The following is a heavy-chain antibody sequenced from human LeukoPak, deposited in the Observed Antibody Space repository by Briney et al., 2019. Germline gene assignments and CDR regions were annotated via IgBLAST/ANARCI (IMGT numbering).Heavy chain of an antibody. D-gene: IGHD6-25*01. CDR1: GFSFNDYG. Sequence: GGSLRLSCAASGFSFNDYGMNWGRQARGRGVEWGSHISSSSSTIYYADSVEGRFTISRDNAKNSLYLQMNSLRAEDTAYYYCTSSPGVQRGYFQYWGQGTLVTVSS. J-gene: IGHJ1*01. CDR3: TSSPGVQRGYFQY. V-gene: IGHV3-48*04. CDR2: ISSSSSTI.